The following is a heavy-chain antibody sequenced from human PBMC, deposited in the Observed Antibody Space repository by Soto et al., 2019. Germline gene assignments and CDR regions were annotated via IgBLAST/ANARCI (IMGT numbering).Heavy chain of an antibody. D-gene: IGHD3-9*01. J-gene: IGHJ5*02. Sequence: GGSLRLSCAASGFTFSSYAMSWVHQAPGKGLEWVSAISGSGGSTYYADSVKGRFTISRDNSKNTLYLQMNSLRAEDTAVYYCAKDLLPYYDILTGYYMNWFDPWGQGTLVTVSS. CDR2: ISGSGGST. CDR3: AKDLLPYYDILTGYYMNWFDP. CDR1: GFTFSSYA. V-gene: IGHV3-23*01.